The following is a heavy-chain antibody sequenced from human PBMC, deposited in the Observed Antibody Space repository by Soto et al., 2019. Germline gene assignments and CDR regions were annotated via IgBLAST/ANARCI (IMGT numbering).Heavy chain of an antibody. CDR3: ARGGRVRGVLGYYYGMDV. Sequence: SETLSLTCAVYGGSFSGYYWSWIRQPPGKGLGWSGEINHSGSTNNNPSLKRRVTISVDTSKNQYSLKLSSVTAADTAVYYCARGGRVRGVLGYYYGMDVWGQGTTVTVSS. CDR1: GGSFSGYY. D-gene: IGHD3-10*01. CDR2: INHSGST. V-gene: IGHV4-34*01. J-gene: IGHJ6*02.